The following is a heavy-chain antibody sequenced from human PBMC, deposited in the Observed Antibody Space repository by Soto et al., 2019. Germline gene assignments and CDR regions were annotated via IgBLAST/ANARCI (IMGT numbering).Heavy chain of an antibody. V-gene: IGHV1-18*04. CDR3: ARDTQYSSGWVYYYYGMDV. CDR2: ISAYNGNT. CDR1: GYTFTSYG. J-gene: IGHJ6*02. Sequence: ASVKVSCKASGYTFTSYGISWVRQAPGQGLEWMGWISAYNGNTNYAQKLQGRVTMTTDTSTSTAYMELRSLRSDDTAVYYCARDTQYSSGWVYYYYGMDVWGQGTTVTVSS. D-gene: IGHD6-19*01.